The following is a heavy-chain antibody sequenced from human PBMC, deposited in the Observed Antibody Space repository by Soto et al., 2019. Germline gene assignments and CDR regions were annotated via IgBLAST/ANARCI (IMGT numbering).Heavy chain of an antibody. CDR2: IYYSGST. Sequence: SETLSLTCTVSGGSISSGGYYWSWIRQHPGKGLEWIGYIYYSGSTYYNPSLKSRVTISVDTSKNQFSLKLSSVTAADTAVYYCARGPPVVYYYYYYMDVWGKGTTVTVSS. J-gene: IGHJ6*03. V-gene: IGHV4-31*03. CDR3: ARGPPVVYYYYYYMDV. CDR1: GGSISSGGYY.